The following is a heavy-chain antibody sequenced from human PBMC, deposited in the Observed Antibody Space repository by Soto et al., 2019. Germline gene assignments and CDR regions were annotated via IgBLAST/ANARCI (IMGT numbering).Heavy chain of an antibody. J-gene: IGHJ4*02. CDR2: IKQDGSEK. V-gene: IGHV3-7*03. D-gene: IGHD2-15*01. Sequence: GGSLRLSCAASGFTFSSYWMSWVRQAPGKGLEWVANIKQDGSEKYYVDSVKGRFTISRDNAKNSLYLQMNSLRAEDAAVYYCARLEFTVVNTLDDWGQGTLVTVSS. CDR1: GFTFSSYW. CDR3: ARLEFTVVNTLDD.